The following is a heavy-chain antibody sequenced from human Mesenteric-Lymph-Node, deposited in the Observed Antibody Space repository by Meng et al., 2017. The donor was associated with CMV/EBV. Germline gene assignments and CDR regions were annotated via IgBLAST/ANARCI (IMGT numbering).Heavy chain of an antibody. CDR1: GFTFSSYD. V-gene: IGHV3-13*01. Sequence: GESLKISCAACGFTFSSYDMHWVRQATGKGLEWVSAIATAGDTYYPGSVKGRFTISRDNAKNSLYLQMNSLRAEDTAVYYCARDTLSTVTTIPHHGMDVWGQGTTVTVSS. CDR3: ARDTLSTVTTIPHHGMDV. J-gene: IGHJ6*02. CDR2: IATAGDT. D-gene: IGHD4-11*01.